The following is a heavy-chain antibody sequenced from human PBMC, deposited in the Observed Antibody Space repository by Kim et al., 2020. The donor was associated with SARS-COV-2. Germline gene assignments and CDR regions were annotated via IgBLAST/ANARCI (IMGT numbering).Heavy chain of an antibody. Sequence: GGSLRLSCAASGFTFSSYSMNWVRQAPGKGLEWVSSISSSSSYIYYADSVKGRFTISRDNAKNSLYLQMNSLRAEDTAVYYCAREQDVGGVGYWGQGTLVTVSS. CDR3: AREQDVGGVGY. CDR2: ISSSSSYI. J-gene: IGHJ4*02. D-gene: IGHD3-16*01. CDR1: GFTFSSYS. V-gene: IGHV3-21*01.